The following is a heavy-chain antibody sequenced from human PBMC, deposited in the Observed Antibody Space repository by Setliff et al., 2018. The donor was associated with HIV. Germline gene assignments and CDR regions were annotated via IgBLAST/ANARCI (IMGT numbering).Heavy chain of an antibody. CDR2: TRYSGST. J-gene: IGHJ4*02. CDR1: GAFINESTNY. CDR3: GGTYYNFRSV. D-gene: IGHD3-3*01. Sequence: SETLSLTYTVSGAFINESTNYWGWIRQPPGKGLEWIGFTRYSGSTYFRSSLKPRVSISLDTSKNQFSLNLKSVTAADTAMYFCGGTYYNFRSVWGQGTLVTVTS. V-gene: IGHV4-39*07.